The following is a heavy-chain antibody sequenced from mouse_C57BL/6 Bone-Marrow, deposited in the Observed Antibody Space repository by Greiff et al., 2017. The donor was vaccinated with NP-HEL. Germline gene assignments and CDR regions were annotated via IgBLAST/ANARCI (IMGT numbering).Heavy chain of an antibody. CDR1: GYTFTSYW. D-gene: IGHD2-1*01. CDR2: IYPNSGGT. V-gene: IGHV1-72*01. Sequence: QVQLQQPGAELVKPGASVKLSCKASGYTFTSYWMHWVKQRPGRGLEWIGRIYPNSGGTKYNEKFKSKATLTVDKPSSTAYVQLSSLTSEDSAVQYCARERGYYGNYGGFADWGQGTLVTVSA. CDR3: ARERGYYGNYGGFAD. J-gene: IGHJ3*01.